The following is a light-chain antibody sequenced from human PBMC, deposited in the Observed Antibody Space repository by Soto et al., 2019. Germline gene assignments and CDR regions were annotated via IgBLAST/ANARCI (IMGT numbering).Light chain of an antibody. Sequence: QSVLTQPASVSGSPGQSITISCTGASSDVGGYNYVSWYQQHPGKAPKLMIYEVSNRPSGVSSRFSGSKSGNTASLTISGIQADDEGDYYCSSYTSSSTYAFGTGTKVTVL. CDR2: EVS. V-gene: IGLV2-14*01. CDR1: SSDVGGYNY. J-gene: IGLJ1*01. CDR3: SSYTSSSTYA.